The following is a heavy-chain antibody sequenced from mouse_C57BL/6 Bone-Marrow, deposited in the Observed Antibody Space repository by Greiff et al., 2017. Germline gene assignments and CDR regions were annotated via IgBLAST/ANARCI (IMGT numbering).Heavy chain of an antibody. CDR3: ARLPYYYGSSYYYAMDY. CDR1: GFTFSDYG. D-gene: IGHD1-1*01. Sequence: EVQVVESGGGLVKPGGSLKLSCAASGFTFSDYGMHWVRQAPEKGLEWVAYISSGSSTIYYADTVKGRFTISRDNAKNTLFLQMTSLRSEDTAMYYCARLPYYYGSSYYYAMDYWGQGTSVTVSS. V-gene: IGHV5-17*01. CDR2: ISSGSSTI. J-gene: IGHJ4*01.